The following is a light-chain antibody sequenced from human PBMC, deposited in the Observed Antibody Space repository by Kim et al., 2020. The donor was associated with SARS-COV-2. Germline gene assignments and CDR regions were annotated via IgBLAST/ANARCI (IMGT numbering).Light chain of an antibody. Sequence: GQSIAISCTGTSSDVGGSNYVSWYQHHPGKAPKLMIYGVSYRPSGISNRFSGSKSGNTASLTISGLQAEDEADYYCSSYTSSITVVFGGGTQLTVL. CDR2: GVS. V-gene: IGLV2-14*03. CDR1: SSDVGGSNY. CDR3: SSYTSSITVV. J-gene: IGLJ2*01.